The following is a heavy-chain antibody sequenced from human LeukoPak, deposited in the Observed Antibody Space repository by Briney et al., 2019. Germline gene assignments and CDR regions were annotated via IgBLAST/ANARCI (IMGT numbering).Heavy chain of an antibody. V-gene: IGHV4-39*01. CDR2: IYYSGST. J-gene: IGHJ4*02. D-gene: IGHD6-6*01. CDR1: GGSISSSSYY. CDR3: ARREYSSSSAFDY. Sequence: PSETLSLTCTVSGGSISSSSYYWGWIRQPPGKGLEWIGSIYYSGSTYYNPSLKSRVTISVDTSKNQFSLKLSSVTAVDTAVYYCARREYSSSSAFDYWGQGTLVTVSS.